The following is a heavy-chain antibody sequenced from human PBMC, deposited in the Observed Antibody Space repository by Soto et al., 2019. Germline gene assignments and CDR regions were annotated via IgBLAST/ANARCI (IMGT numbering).Heavy chain of an antibody. V-gene: IGHV3-33*01. CDR2: IWYDGSNK. CDR3: ARDGAGAYGDYVNFFDY. D-gene: IGHD4-17*01. CDR1: GFTFSSYG. Sequence: ESGGGVVQPGRSLRLSCAASGFTFSSYGMHWVRQAPGKGLEWVAVIWYDGSNKYYADSVKGRFTISRDNSKNTLYLQMNSLRAEDTAVYYCARDGAGAYGDYVNFFDYWGQGTLVTVSS. J-gene: IGHJ4*02.